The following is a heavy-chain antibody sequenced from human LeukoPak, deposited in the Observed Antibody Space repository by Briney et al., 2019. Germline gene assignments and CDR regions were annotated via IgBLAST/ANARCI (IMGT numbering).Heavy chain of an antibody. J-gene: IGHJ5*02. D-gene: IGHD2-2*01. CDR3: ARKDIVVVPAAQKGDWFDP. CDR1: GGSISSGGYY. Sequence: NPSETLSLTCTVSGGSISSGGYYWSWIRQHPGKGLEWIGYIYYSGSTYYNPSLKSRVTISVDTSKNQFSLKLSSVTAADTAVYYCARKDIVVVPAAQKGDWFDPWAREPWSPSPQ. CDR2: IYYSGST. V-gene: IGHV4-31*03.